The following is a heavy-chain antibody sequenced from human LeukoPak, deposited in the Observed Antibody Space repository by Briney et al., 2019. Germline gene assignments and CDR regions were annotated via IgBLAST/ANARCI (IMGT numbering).Heavy chain of an antibody. CDR1: GFTFSDYY. D-gene: IGHD6-13*01. J-gene: IGHJ5*02. CDR2: ISSSGSTI. CDR3: ARDGESIAAAAYNWFDP. Sequence: SGGSLRLSCAASGFTFSDYYMSWIRQAPGKGLEWVSYISSSGSTIYYADSVKGRFTISRDNAKNSLYLQMNSLRAEDTAVYYCARDGESIAAAAYNWFDPWAQGTLVTVSS. V-gene: IGHV3-11*01.